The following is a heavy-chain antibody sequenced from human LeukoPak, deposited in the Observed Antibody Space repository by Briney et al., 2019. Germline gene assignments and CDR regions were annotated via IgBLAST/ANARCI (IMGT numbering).Heavy chain of an antibody. CDR2: VIPIFGTA. CDR3: ARRQGVVVPAAISQESLYYYYGMDV. Sequence: GASVKVSCKASGGTFSSYAISWVRQAPGQGLEWMGGVIPIFGTANYAQKFQGRVTITADESTSTAYMELSSLRSEDTAVYYCARRQGVVVPAAISQESLYYYYGMDVWGQGTTVTVSS. J-gene: IGHJ6*02. V-gene: IGHV1-69*13. D-gene: IGHD2-2*01. CDR1: GGTFSSYA.